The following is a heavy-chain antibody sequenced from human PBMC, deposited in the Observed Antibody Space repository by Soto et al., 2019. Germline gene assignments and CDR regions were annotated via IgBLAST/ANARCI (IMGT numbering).Heavy chain of an antibody. Sequence: PGESLKISCKGSGYSFAGCWITWVRQKPGKGLEWMGRIDPSDSRTYYSPSFRGHVTISVTKSITTVFLQWSSLRASDTAMYYCARQIYDSDTGPNFQYYFDSWGQGTPVTVSS. CDR2: IDPSDSRT. CDR1: GYSFAGCW. J-gene: IGHJ4*02. D-gene: IGHD3-22*01. V-gene: IGHV5-10-1*01. CDR3: ARQIYDSDTGPNFQYYFDS.